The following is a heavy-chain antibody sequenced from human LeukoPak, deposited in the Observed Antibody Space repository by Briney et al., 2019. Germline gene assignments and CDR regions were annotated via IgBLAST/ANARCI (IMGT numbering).Heavy chain of an antibody. CDR2: ISAYNGNT. V-gene: IGHV1-18*01. J-gene: IGHJ3*02. Sequence: ASVKVSCKASGYTFTSYGISWVRQAPGQGLEWMGWISAYNGNTNYAQKLQGRVTMTTDTSTSTAYMELRSLRSDDTAVYYCARVKGITMVRGVIWPRNVQAFDIWGQGTMVTVSS. D-gene: IGHD3-10*01. CDR3: ARVKGITMVRGVIWPRNVQAFDI. CDR1: GYTFTSYG.